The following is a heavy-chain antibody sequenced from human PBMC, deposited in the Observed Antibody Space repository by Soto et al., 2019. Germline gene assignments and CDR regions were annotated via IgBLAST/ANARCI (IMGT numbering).Heavy chain of an antibody. CDR1: GYRFTTYW. J-gene: IGHJ5*02. CDR2: VDPSKSST. Sequence: ESLKISCKGSGYRFTTYWINWVRKRPGKGLEWLGRVDPSKSSTKYSPSLQGHVTISADKSTSTAYLRWSSLKASDTAIYFCARGSFTSGWDLWGQGSLVTVSS. D-gene: IGHD6-19*01. V-gene: IGHV5-10-1*01. CDR3: ARGSFTSGWDL.